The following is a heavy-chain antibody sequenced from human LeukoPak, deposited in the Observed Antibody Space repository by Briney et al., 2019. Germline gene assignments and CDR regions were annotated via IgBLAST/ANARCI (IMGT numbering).Heavy chain of an antibody. CDR2: IKQDGSGK. J-gene: IGHJ4*02. D-gene: IGHD3-10*01. CDR3: VQRGSGSYRPIDY. Sequence: GGSLRLSCAASRFTFSSYWMSWVCQAPGKGLEWVANIKQDGSGKYYVDSVKGRFTISRDNAKNSLYLQMNSLRAEDTAVYYCVQRGSGSYRPIDYWGQGTLVTVSS. CDR1: RFTFSSYW. V-gene: IGHV3-7*01.